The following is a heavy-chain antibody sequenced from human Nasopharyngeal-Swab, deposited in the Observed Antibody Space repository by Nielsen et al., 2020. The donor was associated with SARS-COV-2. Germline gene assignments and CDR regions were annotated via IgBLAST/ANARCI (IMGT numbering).Heavy chain of an antibody. CDR1: GYTFTSYY. Sequence: SVKVSCKASGYTFTSYYMHWVRQAPGQGLEWMGIFNPSGGSTSYAQKFQGRVTMTRDTSTSTVYMELSTLRSEDTAVYYCARGYCSSTSCYVRGNYFDYWSQGTLVTVSS. V-gene: IGHV1-46*01. J-gene: IGHJ4*02. D-gene: IGHD2-2*01. CDR2: FNPSGGST. CDR3: ARGYCSSTSCYVRGNYFDY.